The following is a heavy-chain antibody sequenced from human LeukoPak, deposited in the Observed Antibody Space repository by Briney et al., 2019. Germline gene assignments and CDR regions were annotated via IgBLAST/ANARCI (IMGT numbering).Heavy chain of an antibody. CDR3: ARDDPYYYYYGMDV. CDR1: GFTFSSYA. CDR2: ISGSGGST. Sequence: GGSLRLSCAASGFTFSSYAMSWVRQAPGKGLEWVSAISGSGGSTYYADSVKGRFTISRDNSKNTLYLQMNSLRAEDMAVYYCARDDPYYYYYGMDVWGQGTTVTVSS. J-gene: IGHJ6*02. V-gene: IGHV3-23*01.